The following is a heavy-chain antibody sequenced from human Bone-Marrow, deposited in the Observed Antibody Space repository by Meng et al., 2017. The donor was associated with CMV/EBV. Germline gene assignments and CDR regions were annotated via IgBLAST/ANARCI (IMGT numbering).Heavy chain of an antibody. J-gene: IGHJ6*02. D-gene: IGHD3-10*01. Sequence: GGSLRLSCAASRFTFSSHAMSWVRQAPGQGLEWMGWISAYNGNTNYAQKLQGRVTMTTDTSTSTAYMELRSLRSDDTAVYYCARDRRITMVRGVTLDGMDVWGQGTTVTVSS. V-gene: IGHV1-18*01. CDR1: RFTFSSHA. CDR2: ISAYNGNT. CDR3: ARDRRITMVRGVTLDGMDV.